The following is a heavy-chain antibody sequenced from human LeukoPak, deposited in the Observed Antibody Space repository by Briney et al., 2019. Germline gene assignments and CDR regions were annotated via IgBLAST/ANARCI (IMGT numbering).Heavy chain of an antibody. CDR1: GGSISSYY. D-gene: IGHD3-22*01. CDR3: ARFYDSSGYLHFDY. V-gene: IGHV4-59*01. CDR2: IYYSGST. J-gene: IGHJ4*02. Sequence: SSETLSLTCTVSGGSISSYYWGWIRQPPGKGLEWIGYIYYSGSTNYNPSLKSRVTISVDTSKNQFSLKLSSVTAADTAVYYCARFYDSSGYLHFDYWGQGTLVTVSS.